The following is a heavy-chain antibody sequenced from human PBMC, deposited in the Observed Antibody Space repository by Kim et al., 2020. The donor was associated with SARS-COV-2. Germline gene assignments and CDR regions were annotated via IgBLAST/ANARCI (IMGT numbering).Heavy chain of an antibody. V-gene: IGHV3-13*01. D-gene: IGHD6-13*01. CDR3: ARGGAAAAGTDWFDP. Sequence: GGSLRLSCVASGFTFSSYDMHWVRQPIGKGLEWVSAIDTAGDTYYPDFVKGRFTISRENAKNSLYLQMNSLRAGDTAVYYCARGGAAAAGTDWFDPWGQGTLVTVSS. CDR2: IDTAGDT. J-gene: IGHJ5*02. CDR1: GFTFSSYD.